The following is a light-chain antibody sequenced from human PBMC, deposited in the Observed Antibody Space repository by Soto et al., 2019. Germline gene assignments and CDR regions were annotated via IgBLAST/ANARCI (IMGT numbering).Light chain of an antibody. Sequence: QSALTQPASVSGSPGQSITFSCTGTTSFVGSYNRVSWYQVLPGKAPKLMIYEGNKRPSGVSNRFSGSTSANTASLTISGLQAEDEADYYCGSFVGSASVGFGGGTKLTVL. CDR3: GSFVGSASVG. J-gene: IGLJ2*01. CDR1: TSFVGSYNR. CDR2: EGN. V-gene: IGLV2-23*01.